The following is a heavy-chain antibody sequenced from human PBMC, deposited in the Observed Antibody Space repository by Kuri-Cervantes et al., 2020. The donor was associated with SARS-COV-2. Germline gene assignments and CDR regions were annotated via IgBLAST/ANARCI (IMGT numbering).Heavy chain of an antibody. J-gene: IGHJ5*02. CDR1: GYSFTSYR. CDR3: AGQPYSYYSSGYQETWSKWFDP. V-gene: IGHV5-10-1*01. Sequence: GESLKISCQGSGYSFTSYRINWVRQMPGKGLEWLGDIDPSDSNVNYNPSFQGHVIISVDKSISIVYLQWNSLRASDTAMYYCAGQPYSYYSSGYQETWSKWFDPWCQGTLVTVSS. CDR2: IDPSDSNV. D-gene: IGHD3-22*01.